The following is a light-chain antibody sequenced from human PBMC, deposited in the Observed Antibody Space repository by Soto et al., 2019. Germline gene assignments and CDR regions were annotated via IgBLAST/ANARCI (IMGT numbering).Light chain of an antibody. CDR3: SSYTGTSAPYV. CDR2: DVS. J-gene: IGLJ1*01. V-gene: IGLV2-14*02. Sequence: QSALTQPPSVSGTPGQTITISCTGTRSDVGNYDLVSWYQQHPGKAPVMIIYDVSNRPSGVSHRFSGSKSGNTASLTISGLQAEDEADYYCSSYTGTSAPYVLGTGTKVTVL. CDR1: RSDVGNYDL.